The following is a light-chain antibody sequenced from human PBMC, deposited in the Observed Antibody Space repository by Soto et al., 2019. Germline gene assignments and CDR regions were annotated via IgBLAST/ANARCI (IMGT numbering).Light chain of an antibody. Sequence: IQMTQSPSTLSASVGDRVTITCRASRSISRWLAWYQQKPGKAPKVLIHDASTLESGVPSRFSGGGSGTEFTLTITSLQPDDFATYYCQEYTTYSRTFGQGTKVDIK. CDR3: QEYTTYSRT. V-gene: IGKV1-5*01. CDR1: RSISRW. CDR2: DAS. J-gene: IGKJ1*01.